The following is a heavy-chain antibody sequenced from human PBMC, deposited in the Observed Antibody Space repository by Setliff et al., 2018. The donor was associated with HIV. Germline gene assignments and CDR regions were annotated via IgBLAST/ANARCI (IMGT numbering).Heavy chain of an antibody. V-gene: IGHV4-39*02. CDR1: GGSISNSNYF. J-gene: IGHJ3*02. Sequence: PSETLSLTCTVSGGSISNSNYFWGWIRQPPGKGLEWIGRIYSSGSTYYQPSLQGRVSMSIDSSKNHFSLSLRYVTAADTAVYYCARSFSGRYFWSVYYTGPDPKGENAFDIWGQGTIVTVS. CDR3: ARSFSGRYFWSVYYTGPDPKGENAFDI. D-gene: IGHD3-3*01. CDR2: IYSSGST.